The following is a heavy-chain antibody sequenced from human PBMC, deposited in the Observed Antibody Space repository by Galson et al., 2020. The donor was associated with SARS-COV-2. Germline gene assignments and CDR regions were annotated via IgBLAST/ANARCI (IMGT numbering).Heavy chain of an antibody. Sequence: SETLSLTCTVSGDSITSRSSYWGWIRQPPGAGLEWIVSMYYTGITYYNPSLKSRVTISVDTSKNQFSLKLSSVTAADTAVYYCARGDWEKWELRGYYFDYWGQGTLVTVSS. V-gene: IGHV4-39*07. CDR2: MYYTGIT. J-gene: IGHJ4*02. D-gene: IGHD1-26*01. CDR1: GDSITSRSSY. CDR3: ARGDWEKWELRGYYFDY.